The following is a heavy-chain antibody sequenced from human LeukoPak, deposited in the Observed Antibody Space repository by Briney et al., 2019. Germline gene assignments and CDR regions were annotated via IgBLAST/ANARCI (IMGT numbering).Heavy chain of an antibody. CDR1: GFTFSSYA. V-gene: IGHV3-30-3*01. D-gene: IGHD2-2*01. CDR2: ISYDGSNK. J-gene: IGHJ3*02. CDR3: ARDLYGGEYQLLPPTAFDI. Sequence: GGSLRLSCAASGFTFSSYAMHWVRQAPGRGLEWVAVISYDGSNKYYADSVKGRFTISRDNSKNTLYLQMNSLRAEDTAVYYCARDLYGGEYQLLPPTAFDIWGQGTMVTVSS.